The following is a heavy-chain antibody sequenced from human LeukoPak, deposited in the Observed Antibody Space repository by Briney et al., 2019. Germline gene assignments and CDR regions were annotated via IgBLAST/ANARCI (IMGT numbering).Heavy chain of an antibody. J-gene: IGHJ6*02. CDR3: ARDLPSIAVAGYYYYGMDV. CDR2: INPNSGGT. V-gene: IGHV1-2*02. CDR1: GYTFTGYY. Sequence: ASVKVSCKASGYTFTGYYMHWVRQAPGQGLEWMGWINPNSGGTNYAQKFQGRVTMTGDTSISTAYMELSRLRSDDTAVYYCARDLPSIAVAGYYYYGMDVWGQGTTVTVSS. D-gene: IGHD6-19*01.